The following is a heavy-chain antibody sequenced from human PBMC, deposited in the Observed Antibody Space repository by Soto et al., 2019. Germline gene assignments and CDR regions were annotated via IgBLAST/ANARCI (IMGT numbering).Heavy chain of an antibody. CDR1: GFSLSTSGVG. CDR2: IFWDDDK. CDR3: AHCPKIVGAEYFQH. V-gene: IGHV2-5*02. D-gene: IGHD1-26*01. Sequence: QITLKESGPTLVKPTQTLTLTCTFSGFSLSTSGVGVGWIRQPPGKALEWLALIFWDDDKRYSPSLKSRLTITKDTSKNQVVLTMTNMDPVDTATYYCAHCPKIVGAEYFQHWGQGTLVTVSS. J-gene: IGHJ1*01.